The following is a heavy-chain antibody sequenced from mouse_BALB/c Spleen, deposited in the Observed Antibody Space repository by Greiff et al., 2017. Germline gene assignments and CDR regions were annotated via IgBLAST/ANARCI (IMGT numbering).Heavy chain of an antibody. CDR2: IDPANGNT. J-gene: IGHJ3*01. CDR1: GFNIKDTY. Sequence: EVKLQESGAELVKPGASVKLSCTASGFNIKDTYMHWVKQRPEQGLEWIGRIDPANGNTKYDPKFQGKATITADTSSNTAYLQLSSLTSEDTAVYYCARDTTAWFAYWGQGTLVTVSA. D-gene: IGHD1-2*01. CDR3: ARDTTAWFAY. V-gene: IGHV14-3*02.